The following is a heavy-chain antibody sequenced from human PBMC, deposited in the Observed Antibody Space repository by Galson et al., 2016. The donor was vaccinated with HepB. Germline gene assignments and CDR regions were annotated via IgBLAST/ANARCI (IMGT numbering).Heavy chain of an antibody. CDR3: AVWFGGRSNY. CDR2: TKNKAASYTT. J-gene: IGHJ4*02. CDR1: GFTFSDHY. D-gene: IGHD3-10*01. V-gene: IGHV3-72*01. Sequence: SLRLSCAASGFTFSDHYMDWVRQAPGKGLEWVGRTKNKAASYTTEYAASVKGRFTISRDDSKSSLYLQMNSLKTEDTAVYYCAVWFGGRSNYWGQGTLVTVSS.